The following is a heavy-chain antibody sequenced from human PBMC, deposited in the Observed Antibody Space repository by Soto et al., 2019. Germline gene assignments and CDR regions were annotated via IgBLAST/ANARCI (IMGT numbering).Heavy chain of an antibody. J-gene: IGHJ4*02. D-gene: IGHD1-26*01. CDR2: MSSDGSKI. V-gene: IGHV3-30*18. CDR1: GFDFTYYA. CDR3: AKDEGVGGTLGLFDY. Sequence: QVQLVESGGGAVQPGESLRLSCVASGFDFTYYAMHWVRQAPGKGLESVAVMSSDGSKIHHTDSVKGRFTISRANSKNTLYLQMNSLRKADTAVYFCAKDEGVGGTLGLFDYWGQGTLVSVSS.